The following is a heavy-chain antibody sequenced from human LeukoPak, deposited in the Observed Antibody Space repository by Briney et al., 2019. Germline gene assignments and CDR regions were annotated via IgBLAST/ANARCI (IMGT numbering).Heavy chain of an antibody. V-gene: IGHV4-59*01. CDR2: MYYSGTT. D-gene: IGHD3-9*01. CDR1: GGSISSYY. Sequence: SETLSLTCTVSGGSISSYYWSWIRQPPGKGLEWIGYMYYSGTTNYNPSLKSRVTISVDTSKNQFSLKLSSVTAADTAVYYCARVVPLTGYYHIDYWGQGTLVTVSS. CDR3: ARVVPLTGYYHIDY. J-gene: IGHJ4*02.